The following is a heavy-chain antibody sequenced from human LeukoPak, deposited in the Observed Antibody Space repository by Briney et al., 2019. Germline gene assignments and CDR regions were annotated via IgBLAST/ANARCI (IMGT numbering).Heavy chain of an antibody. J-gene: IGHJ4*02. V-gene: IGHV1-2*02. D-gene: IGHD1-1*01. CDR2: INPNSGDT. Sequence: ASVKVSCQASTYTFTAYYMHWVRQAPGQGLEWMGWINPNSGDTNYAQKFQGRVTMTRDTSISTAYMELSRLRSDDTAVYYCARKISTGPFDYWGQGTLVTVSS. CDR3: ARKISTGPFDY. CDR1: TYTFTAYY.